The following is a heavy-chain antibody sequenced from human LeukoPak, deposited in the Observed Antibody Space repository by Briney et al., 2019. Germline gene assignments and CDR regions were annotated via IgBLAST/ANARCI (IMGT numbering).Heavy chain of an antibody. CDR2: IYSGGST. V-gene: IGHV3-66*01. J-gene: IGHJ4*02. D-gene: IGHD1-26*01. CDR3: ASPGGGRAGATGAFDY. CDR1: GFTFSSYA. Sequence: GGSLRLSCAASGFTFSSYAVSWVRQAPGKGLEWVSVIYSGGSTYYADSVKGRFTISRDNSKNTLYLQMNSLRAEGTAVYYCASPGGGRAGATGAFDYWGQGTLVTVSS.